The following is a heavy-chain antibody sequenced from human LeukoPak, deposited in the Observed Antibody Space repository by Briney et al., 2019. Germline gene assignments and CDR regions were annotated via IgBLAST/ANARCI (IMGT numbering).Heavy chain of an antibody. J-gene: IGHJ4*02. V-gene: IGHV1-2*02. CDR1: GYTFTGYY. D-gene: IGHD6-19*01. Sequence: ASVKVSCKAPGYTFTGYYMHWVRQAPGQGLEWMGWINPNSGGTNYAQKFQGRVTMTRDTSISTAYMELSRLRSDDTAVYYCAREILYGLVLGNFDYWGQGTLVTVSS. CDR3: AREILYGLVLGNFDY. CDR2: INPNSGGT.